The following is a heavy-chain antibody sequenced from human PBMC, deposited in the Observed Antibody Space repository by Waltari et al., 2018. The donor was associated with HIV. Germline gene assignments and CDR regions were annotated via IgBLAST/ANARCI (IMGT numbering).Heavy chain of an antibody. CDR1: GFSFSTYS. CDR3: ARDRNSRGAFEI. V-gene: IGHV3-48*01. CDR2: ISTSSSTI. Sequence: EVQLVESGGGLVQPGGSLRLSCAASGFSFSTYSMSWVRQAPGKGLEWVSYISTSSSTIYYADSVKCRFTISRDNAKNSLYLQMNSLRAEDTAVYYCARDRNSRGAFEIWGQGTMVTVSS. D-gene: IGHD5-18*01. J-gene: IGHJ3*02.